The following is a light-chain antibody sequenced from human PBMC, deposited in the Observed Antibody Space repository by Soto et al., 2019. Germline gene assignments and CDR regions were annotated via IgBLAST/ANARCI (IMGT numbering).Light chain of an antibody. CDR1: QSVSSY. CDR3: QQYGSSPGT. CDR2: DAS. J-gene: IGKJ1*01. Sequence: EIVWMQSPGTLSSSPGERATLSCRASQSVSSYLAWYQQKPGQAPRLLIYDASNRATGIPDRFNGSGSGTDFTLTISRLEPEDFAVYYCQQYGSSPGTFGQGTKVDIK. V-gene: IGKV3-20*01.